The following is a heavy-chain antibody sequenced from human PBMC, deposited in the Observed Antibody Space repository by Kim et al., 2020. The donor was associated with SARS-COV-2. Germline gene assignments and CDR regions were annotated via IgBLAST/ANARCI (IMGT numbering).Heavy chain of an antibody. CDR1: GGSFSGYY. D-gene: IGHD1-26*01. V-gene: IGHV4-34*01. Sequence: SETLSLTCAVYGGSFSGYYWSWIRQPPGKGLEWIGEINHSGSTNYNPSLKSRVTISVDTSKNQFSLKLSSVTAADTAVYYCARGGLLSASIVGATDNWFDPWGQGTLVTVSS. CDR2: INHSGST. J-gene: IGHJ5*02. CDR3: ARGGLLSASIVGATDNWFDP.